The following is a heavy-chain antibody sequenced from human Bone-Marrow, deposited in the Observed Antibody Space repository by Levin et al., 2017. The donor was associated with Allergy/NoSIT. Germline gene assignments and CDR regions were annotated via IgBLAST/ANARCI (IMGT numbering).Heavy chain of an antibody. D-gene: IGHD2-15*01. CDR3: ARAGGVVAARFENWFDP. V-gene: IGHV1-2*02. CDR2: INPNSGGT. Sequence: PGGSLRLSCKASGYTFTGYYMHWVRQAPGQGLEWMGWINPNSGGTNYAQKFQGRVTMTRDTSISTAYMELSRLRSDDTAVYYCARAGGVVAARFENWFDPWGQGTLVTVSS. CDR1: GYTFTGYY. J-gene: IGHJ5*02.